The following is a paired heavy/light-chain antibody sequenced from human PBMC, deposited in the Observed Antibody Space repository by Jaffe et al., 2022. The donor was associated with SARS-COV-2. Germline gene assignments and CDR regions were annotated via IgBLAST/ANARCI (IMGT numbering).Heavy chain of an antibody. V-gene: IGHV1-18*01. Sequence: QVQLVQSGTEVKKPGASVKVSCKASGYTFIGYGISWVRQAPGQGLEWMGWISAYYGNTNYAQNLQGRVTMTTDTSTSTAYMELRSLRSDDTAVYYCARTFVGYCGSTSCNGEYMDVWGKGTTVIVS. CDR1: GYTFIGYG. CDR2: ISAYYGNT. CDR3: ARTFVGYCGSTSCNGEYMDV. D-gene: IGHD2-2*01. J-gene: IGHJ6*03.
Light chain of an antibody. CDR1: QSISTW. J-gene: IGKJ1*01. Sequence: DIQMTQSPSTLSASVGDRVTITCRASQSISTWLAWYQQKPGKAPKLLIYKASSLESGVPSRFSGSGSGTEFSLTISSLQPDDFATYYCQQYNNYWTFGQGTKVEIK. V-gene: IGKV1-5*03. CDR2: KAS. CDR3: QQYNNYWT.